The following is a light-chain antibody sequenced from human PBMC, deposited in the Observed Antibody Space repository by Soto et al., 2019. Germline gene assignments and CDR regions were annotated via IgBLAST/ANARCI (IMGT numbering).Light chain of an antibody. V-gene: IGKV3-20*01. Sequence: EIVLTQSPATLSLSAGERATLSCRASQSVRSYLAWYQQKPGQAPRLLIYGASSRATGIPDRFSGSGSGTDSTLTISRLEPEDFAAYYCQQYGSSPWTFGQGTKVDIK. CDR1: QSVRSY. CDR3: QQYGSSPWT. J-gene: IGKJ1*01. CDR2: GAS.